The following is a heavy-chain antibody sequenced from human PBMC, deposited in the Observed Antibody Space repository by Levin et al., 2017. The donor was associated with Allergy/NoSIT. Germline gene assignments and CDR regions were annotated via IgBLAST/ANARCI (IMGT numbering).Heavy chain of an antibody. CDR1: GYTFTTYY. J-gene: IGHJ4*02. Sequence: ASVKVSCKASGYTFTTYYIHWVRQAPGQGLEWMGIINPSSGSTSYAQKFQGRVTMTRDRSTSTVYMELSSPGSEDTAVYYCARGTAAVGTGDFDYWGQGTLVTVSS. CDR3: ARGTAAVGTGDFDY. V-gene: IGHV1-46*01. D-gene: IGHD6-13*01. CDR2: INPSSGST.